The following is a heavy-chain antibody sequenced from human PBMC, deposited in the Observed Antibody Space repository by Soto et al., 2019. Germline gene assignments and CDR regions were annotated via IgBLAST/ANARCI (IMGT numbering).Heavy chain of an antibody. V-gene: IGHV1-69*13. D-gene: IGHD6-19*01. CDR1: GGTFSSYA. J-gene: IGHJ6*02. CDR2: IIPIFGTA. Sequence: EASVKVSCKASGGTFSSYAISWVRQAPGQGLEWMGGIIPIFGTANYAQKFQGRVTITADESTSTAYMELSSLRSEDTAVYYCARVEIAVAGTFYYYGMDVWGQGTTVTVSS. CDR3: ARVEIAVAGTFYYYGMDV.